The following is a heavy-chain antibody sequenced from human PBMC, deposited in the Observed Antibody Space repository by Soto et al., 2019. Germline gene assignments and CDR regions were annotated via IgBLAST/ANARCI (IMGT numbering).Heavy chain of an antibody. CDR2: ISNYNGNT. Sequence: QVQLVQSGAEVKRPGASVKVSCKASGYTFTSYAFSWVRQAPGQGLEWMGWISNYNGNTNYAQKLQGRVTMTTDTSTSTDCMALRSVRSDDTTVYFCARAEGTTSDFDYWGQGTLVTVSS. V-gene: IGHV1-18*04. CDR3: ARAEGTTSDFDY. J-gene: IGHJ4*02. D-gene: IGHD1-26*01. CDR1: GYTFTSYA.